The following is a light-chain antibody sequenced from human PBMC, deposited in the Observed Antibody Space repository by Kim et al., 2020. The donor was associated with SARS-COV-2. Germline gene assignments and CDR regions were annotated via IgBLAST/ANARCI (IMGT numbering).Light chain of an antibody. Sequence: DIQMTQSPSSLSASVGDRVTITCRASQGISNYLAWYQQKPGKVPKLLISAASTLQSGVPSRFSGSGSGTDFTLTISSLQPEDVATYYCQMYNGAFGQGTKVDSK. J-gene: IGKJ1*01. CDR2: AAS. CDR1: QGISNY. V-gene: IGKV1-27*01. CDR3: QMYNGA.